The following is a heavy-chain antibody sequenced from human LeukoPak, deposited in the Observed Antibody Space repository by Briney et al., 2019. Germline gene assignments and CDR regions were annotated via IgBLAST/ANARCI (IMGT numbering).Heavy chain of an antibody. J-gene: IGHJ4*02. D-gene: IGHD1-26*01. CDR2: ISAYNGNT. V-gene: IGHV1-18*01. CDR1: GYTFTSYG. Sequence: ASVKVSCKASGYTFTSYGISWVRQAPGQGLEWMGWISAYNGNTNYAQKLQGRVTMTTDTSTSTAYMELRSLRSDDTAVYYCARDATLTIVGATIADYWGQGTLVTVSS. CDR3: ARDATLTIVGATIADY.